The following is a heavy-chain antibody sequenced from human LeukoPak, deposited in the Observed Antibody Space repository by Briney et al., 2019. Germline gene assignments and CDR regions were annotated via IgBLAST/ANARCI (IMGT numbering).Heavy chain of an antibody. Sequence: AGSLRLSCAASGFTISSCAKHWVRHGPPPGQELVAVISYDGSSKYYADSVKGRFTISRDNSKNTLYLQMNSLRAEDTAVYYCAKGGAHSVKQAFDIWGQGTMVTVSS. CDR3: AKGGAHSVKQAFDI. CDR1: GFTISSCA. CDR2: ISYDGSSK. J-gene: IGHJ3*02. D-gene: IGHD1-26*01. V-gene: IGHV3-30*04.